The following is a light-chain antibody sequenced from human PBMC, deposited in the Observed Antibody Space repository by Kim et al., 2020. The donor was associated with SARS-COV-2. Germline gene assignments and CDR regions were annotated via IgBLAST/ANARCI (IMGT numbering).Light chain of an antibody. CDR3: SSYTSSSTWV. CDR1: SNDVGGYNY. CDR2: DVS. J-gene: IGLJ3*02. Sequence: GQSITISCTGTSNDVGGYNYVSWDQQHPGKAPKLMIYDVSKRPSGVSNRFSGSKSGNTASLTISGLQAEDEADYYCSSYTSSSTWVFGGGTKLTVL. V-gene: IGLV2-14*04.